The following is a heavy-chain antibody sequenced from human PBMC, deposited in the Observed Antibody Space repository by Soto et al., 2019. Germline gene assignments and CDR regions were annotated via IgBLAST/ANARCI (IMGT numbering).Heavy chain of an antibody. J-gene: IGHJ6*02. CDR2: IDPSDSYT. Sequence: GESLKISCKGSGYSFTSYWISWVRQMPGKGLEWMGRIDPSDSYTNYSPSFQGHVTISADKSISTAYLQWSSLKASDTAMYYCASTAADRAYYYGMDVWGQGTTVTVSS. V-gene: IGHV5-10-1*01. CDR3: ASTAADRAYYYGMDV. CDR1: GYSFTSYW.